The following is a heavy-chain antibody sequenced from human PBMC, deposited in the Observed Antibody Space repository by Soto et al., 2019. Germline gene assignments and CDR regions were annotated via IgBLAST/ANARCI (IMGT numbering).Heavy chain of an antibody. CDR2: ISSTTNYI. Sequence: LRLSCAAPGFTFTRYSMNWVRQAPGKGLEWVSSISSTTNYIYYGDSMKGRFTISRDNAKNSLYLEMNSLRAEDTAVYYCARESEDLTSNFDYWGQGTLVTVSS. V-gene: IGHV3-21*06. J-gene: IGHJ4*02. CDR3: ARESEDLTSNFDY. CDR1: GFTFTRYS.